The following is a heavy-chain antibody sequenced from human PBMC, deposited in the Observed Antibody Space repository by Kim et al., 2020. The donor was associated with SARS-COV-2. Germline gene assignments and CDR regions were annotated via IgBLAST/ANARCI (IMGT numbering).Heavy chain of an antibody. V-gene: IGHV1-69*13. CDR1: GGTFSSYA. CDR3: ARDLVGRDGYTSAYFDY. J-gene: IGHJ4*02. Sequence: SVKVSCKASGGTFSSYAISWVRQAPGQGLEWMGGIIPIFGTANNAQKFQGRVTITADESTSTAYMELSSLRSEETAVYYCARDLVGRDGYTSAYFDYWGQGTLVTVSS. CDR2: IIPIFGTA. D-gene: IGHD5-12*01.